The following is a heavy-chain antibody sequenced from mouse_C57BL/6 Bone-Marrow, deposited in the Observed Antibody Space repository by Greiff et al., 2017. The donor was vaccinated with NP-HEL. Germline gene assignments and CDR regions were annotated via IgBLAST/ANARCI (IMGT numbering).Heavy chain of an antibody. J-gene: IGHJ1*03. D-gene: IGHD2-4*01. CDR2: ISSGGSYT. CDR1: GFTFSSYG. Sequence: EVHLVESGGDLVKPGGSPKLSCAASGFTFSSYGMSWVRQTPDKRLEWVATISSGGSYTYYPDSVKGRFTISRDNAKNTLYLQMSSLKSEDTAMYYCARHYDYDGYFDVWGTGTTVTVSS. V-gene: IGHV5-6*01. CDR3: ARHYDYDGYFDV.